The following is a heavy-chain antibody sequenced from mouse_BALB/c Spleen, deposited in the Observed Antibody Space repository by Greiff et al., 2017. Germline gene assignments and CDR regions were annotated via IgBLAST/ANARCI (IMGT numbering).Heavy chain of an antibody. CDR1: GFSLTSYG. V-gene: IGHV2-9*02. CDR3: ARAGNYEGYAMDY. D-gene: IGHD2-1*01. Sequence: QVQLKESGPGLVAPSQSLSITCTVSGFSLTSYGVHWVRQPPGKGLEWLGVIWAGGSTNYNSALMSRLSISKDNSKSQVFLKMNSLQTDDTAMYYCARAGNYEGYAMDYWGQGTSVTVSS. J-gene: IGHJ4*01. CDR2: IWAGGST.